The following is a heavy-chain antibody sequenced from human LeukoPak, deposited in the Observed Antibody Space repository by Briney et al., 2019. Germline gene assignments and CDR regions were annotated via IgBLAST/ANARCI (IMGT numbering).Heavy chain of an antibody. D-gene: IGHD2-2*01. CDR2: INPNSGGT. Sequence: ASVKVSCKASGYTFTGYSMHWVRQAPGQGLEWVGWINPNSGGTNYAQKFKGRVTMTRDTSISTAYMELSRLRSDDTAVYYCAALGVVPAAMMGGYYYYYMDVWGKGATVTVSS. CDR1: GYTFTGYS. CDR3: AALGVVPAAMMGGYYYYYMDV. J-gene: IGHJ6*03. V-gene: IGHV1-2*02.